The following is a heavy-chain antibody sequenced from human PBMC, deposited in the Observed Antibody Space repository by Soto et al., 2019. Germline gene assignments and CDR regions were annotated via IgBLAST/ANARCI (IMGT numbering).Heavy chain of an antibody. CDR1: GGSISSYY. D-gene: IGHD2-2*01. J-gene: IGHJ4*02. CDR2: IYYSGST. V-gene: IGHV4-59*12. Sequence: PSETLSLTCTFSGGSISSYYWSCIRQPPGKGLEWIGYIYYSGSTNYNPSLKSRVTISIDTSKKQFSLKLSSVTAADTAVYYCAPQVVPTATKKPWGQGTLVTVSS. CDR3: APQVVPTATKKP.